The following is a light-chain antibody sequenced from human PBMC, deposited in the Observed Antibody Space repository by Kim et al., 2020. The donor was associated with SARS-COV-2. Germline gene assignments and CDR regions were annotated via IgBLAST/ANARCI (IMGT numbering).Light chain of an antibody. CDR2: DVS. CDR1: SSEVDDSNY. Sequence: QSALTQPASVSGSPGQSVTISCTATSSEVDDSNYVSWYQQHPGKAPRLIIFDVSNRPAQVPDRFSGSKSGNTASLTISGLQTEDEADYYCNSYTTSGTYVVFGGGTQLTVL. V-gene: IGLV2-14*03. CDR3: NSYTTSGTYVV. J-gene: IGLJ2*01.